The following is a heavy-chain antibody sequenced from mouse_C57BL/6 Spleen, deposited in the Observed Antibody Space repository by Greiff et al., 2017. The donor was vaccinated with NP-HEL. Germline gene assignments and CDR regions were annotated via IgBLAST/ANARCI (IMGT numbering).Heavy chain of an antibody. CDR3: ARFRDYDEQGGYYAMDY. CDR1: GYAFSSSW. Sequence: QVQLQQSGPELVKPGASVKISCKASGYAFSSSWMNWVKQRPGKGLEWIGRIYPGDGDTNYNGKFKGKATLTADKSSSTAYMQLSSLTSEDSAVYFCARFRDYDEQGGYYAMDYWGQGTSVTVSS. CDR2: IYPGDGDT. V-gene: IGHV1-82*01. J-gene: IGHJ4*01. D-gene: IGHD2-4*01.